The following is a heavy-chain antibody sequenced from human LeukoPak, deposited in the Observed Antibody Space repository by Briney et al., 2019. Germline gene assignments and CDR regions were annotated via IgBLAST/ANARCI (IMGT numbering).Heavy chain of an antibody. CDR3: ARVEYCTKGVCINFDL. J-gene: IGHJ4*02. CDR2: INPNSGGT. D-gene: IGHD2-8*01. Sequence: ASVKVSCKASGYTFTGYYIHWMRQAPGQGLEWMGWINPNSGGTKYAQKFQGRVTVTRDTSTSTVYMELSRLRADDTAAYYCARVEYCTKGVCINFDLWGQGTLVTVSS. V-gene: IGHV1-2*02. CDR1: GYTFTGYY.